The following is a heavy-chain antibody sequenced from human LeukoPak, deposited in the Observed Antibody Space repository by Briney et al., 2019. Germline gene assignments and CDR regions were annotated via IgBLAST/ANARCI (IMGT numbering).Heavy chain of an antibody. CDR3: AKGGAYYDFIFDP. CDR1: GFTFRSYA. J-gene: IGHJ5*02. V-gene: IGHV3-23*01. Sequence: PAGGSLRLSCAASGFTFRSYAMSWVRQAPGKGLDWVSTINGNGGATYYADSVRGRFTISRDNSKNTLYLQMNSLRAEDTAVFYCAKGGAYYDFIFDPWGQGTLVTASS. CDR2: INGNGGAT. D-gene: IGHD3-3*01.